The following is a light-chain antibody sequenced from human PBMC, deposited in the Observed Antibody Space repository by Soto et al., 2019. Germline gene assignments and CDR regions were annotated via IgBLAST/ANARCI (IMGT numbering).Light chain of an antibody. J-gene: IGKJ5*01. V-gene: IGKV3-20*01. CDR3: KQYGYSQLT. CDR1: QSVSSY. CDR2: GAS. Sequence: VTTHSSATLSESPGERATLSCSASQSVSSYLAWYQQKPGQAPRLLIYGASSRATGIKDKFSGSGSGTDFTITIDGMETEDFAVYYCKQYGYSQLTCGKGPRREIK.